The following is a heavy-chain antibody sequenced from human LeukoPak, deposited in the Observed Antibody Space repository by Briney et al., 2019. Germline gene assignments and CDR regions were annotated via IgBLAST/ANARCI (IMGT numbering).Heavy chain of an antibody. J-gene: IGHJ4*02. Sequence: SETLSLTCTVFGYSISSGYYWGWIRQPPGKGLEWIGNIHHSGSTYYNPSLKSRVTILVDTSKNQFSLKLSSVTAADTAVYYCARDRPSWSGDKSIHYWGQGTLVTVSS. CDR3: ARDRPSWSGDKSIHY. CDR1: GYSISSGYY. D-gene: IGHD3-10*01. CDR2: IHHSGST. V-gene: IGHV4-38-2*02.